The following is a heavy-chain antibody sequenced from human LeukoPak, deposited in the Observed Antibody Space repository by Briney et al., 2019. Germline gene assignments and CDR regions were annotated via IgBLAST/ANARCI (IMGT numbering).Heavy chain of an antibody. D-gene: IGHD6-13*01. CDR3: ARTSSSWPRYAFDI. CDR2: IYSRGST. J-gene: IGHJ3*02. V-gene: IGHV3-53*01. CDR1: GFTVSNNY. Sequence: GGSLRLSCAASGFTVSNNYMTWVRQAPGKGLEWVSVIYSRGSTYYTDSVKGRFSISRDNSKNTLSLQMSSLRAEDTAVYYCARTSSSWPRYAFDIWGQGTMVTVSS.